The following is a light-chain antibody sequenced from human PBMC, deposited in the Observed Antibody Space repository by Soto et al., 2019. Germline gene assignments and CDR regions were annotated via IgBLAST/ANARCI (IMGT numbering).Light chain of an antibody. CDR2: GAS. J-gene: IGKJ1*01. CDR3: QHYGTSATWT. Sequence: EIVLTQSPVTLSLSPGERATLSCRASQSISSSYLAWYQQKPGQAPRPLIFGASSRASGIPGRFSGSGSGTVFTLTISRLEPEDFAVYYCQHYGTSATWTFGQGTKVEIK. V-gene: IGKV3-20*01. CDR1: QSISSSY.